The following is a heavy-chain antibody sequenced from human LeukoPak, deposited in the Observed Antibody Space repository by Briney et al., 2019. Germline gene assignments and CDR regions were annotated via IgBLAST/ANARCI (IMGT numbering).Heavy chain of an antibody. V-gene: IGHV3-30*02. CDR2: IRYDGSNK. J-gene: IGHJ4*02. CDR3: AKTNTIGSGWYGGGY. D-gene: IGHD6-19*01. Sequence: PGGSLRLSCAASGFTFSSYGMHWVRQAPGKGLEWVAFIRYDGSNKYYADSVKGRFTISRDNSKNTLYLQMNSLRAEDTAVYYCAKTNTIGSGWYGGGYWGQGTLVTVSS. CDR1: GFTFSSYG.